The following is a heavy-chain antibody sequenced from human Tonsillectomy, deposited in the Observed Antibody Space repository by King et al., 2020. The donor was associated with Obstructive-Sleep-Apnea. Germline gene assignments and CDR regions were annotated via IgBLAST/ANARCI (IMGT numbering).Heavy chain of an antibody. CDR1: GFTFSSYW. CDR2: INSDGSST. Sequence: VQLVESGGGLVQPGGSLRLSCAASGFTFSSYWMHWVRHAPGKGLVWVSRINSDGSSTSYADSVKGRCTISRDTAKNTLYLQMNSLRAEDTAVYYCARRDYGGGYSPAWFDYWGQGTLVTVSS. J-gene: IGHJ4*02. CDR3: ARRDYGGGYSPAWFDY. V-gene: IGHV3-74*01. D-gene: IGHD4-23*01.